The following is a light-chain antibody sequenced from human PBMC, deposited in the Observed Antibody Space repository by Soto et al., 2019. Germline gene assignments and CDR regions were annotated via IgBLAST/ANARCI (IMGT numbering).Light chain of an antibody. CDR2: EVS. V-gene: IGLV2-14*01. CDR1: SSDVGGYNF. CDR3: SSYTRSSTLV. J-gene: IGLJ2*01. Sequence: QSALTQPASVSGSPGQSSTISCTGTSSDVGGYNFVSWYQQHPGKAPKLMIYEVSNRPSGVSNRFSGSKSDNTASLTISGLQAEDEGDYYCSSYTRSSTLVFGGGTKVTVL.